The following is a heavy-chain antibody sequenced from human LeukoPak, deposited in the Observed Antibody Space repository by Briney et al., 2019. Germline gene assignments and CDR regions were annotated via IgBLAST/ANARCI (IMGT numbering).Heavy chain of an antibody. V-gene: IGHV3-30*02. CDR1: GFTFSSYG. Sequence: GRSLRLSCAASGFTFSSYGMHWVRQAPGKGLEWVAFIRYDGSNKYYADSVKGRFTISRDNSKNTLYLQMNSLRAEDTAVYYCAKDPHSSSWTGYFDYWGQGTLVTVSS. J-gene: IGHJ4*02. CDR2: IRYDGSNK. D-gene: IGHD6-13*01. CDR3: AKDPHSSSWTGYFDY.